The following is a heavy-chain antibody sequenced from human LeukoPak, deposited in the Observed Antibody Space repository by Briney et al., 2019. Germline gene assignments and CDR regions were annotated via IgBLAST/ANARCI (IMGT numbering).Heavy chain of an antibody. CDR3: ATGYSYGHYFDY. J-gene: IGHJ4*02. CDR2: INSDGSST. D-gene: IGHD5-18*01. V-gene: IGHV3-74*01. Sequence: GGPLRLSCAASGFTFSSYWMHWVRQALEKGLVWVSRINSDGSSTSYADSVKGRFTISRDNAKNTLYLQMNSLRAEDTAVYYCATGYSYGHYFDYWGQGTLVTVSS. CDR1: GFTFSSYW.